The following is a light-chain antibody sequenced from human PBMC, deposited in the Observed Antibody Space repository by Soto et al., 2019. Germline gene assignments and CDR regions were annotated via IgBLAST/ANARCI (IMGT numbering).Light chain of an antibody. CDR1: QSVSRSY. V-gene: IGKV3-20*01. CDR3: QQYGSSPRT. J-gene: IGKJ2*01. CDR2: GAS. Sequence: EIVLTQSPGTLSLSPGGRATLSCRASQSVSRSYLAWYQQKPGQAPRLLIHGASSRATGIPARFSGSGSGTDFTLTITRLEPEDFAVYYCQQYGSSPRTFGQGTKLEIK.